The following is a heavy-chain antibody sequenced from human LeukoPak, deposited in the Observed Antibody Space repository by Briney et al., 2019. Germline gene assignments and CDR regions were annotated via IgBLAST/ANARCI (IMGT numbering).Heavy chain of an antibody. CDR1: GFTFVDYA. D-gene: IGHD1-26*01. J-gene: IGHJ4*02. CDR3: AKDISSSGTYYYFDY. CDR2: ISWNSGGI. V-gene: IGHV3-9*01. Sequence: GGSLRLSCAASGFTFVDYAMHWVRQAPGKGLEWVSGISWNSGGISYADSVKGRFTISRDNAKNSLYLQMNSLRAEDTALYYCAKDISSSGTYYYFDYWGQGTLVTVSS.